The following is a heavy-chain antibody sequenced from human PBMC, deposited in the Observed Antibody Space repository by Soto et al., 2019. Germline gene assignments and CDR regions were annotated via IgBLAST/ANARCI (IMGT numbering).Heavy chain of an antibody. Sequence: QVQLVESGGGVVQPGTSLRLSCVASGFDFKTYGMHWVRQAPGKGLEWVAVIGFDGTNIHYSDSVRGRFSISRDNSENTVSLQMNSLRVEDTALYYCVRTACVINNCSYRGVRWGQGTLVTV. CDR3: VRTACVINNCSYRGVR. V-gene: IGHV3-33*01. D-gene: IGHD1-20*01. CDR1: GFDFKTYG. CDR2: IGFDGTNI. J-gene: IGHJ4*02.